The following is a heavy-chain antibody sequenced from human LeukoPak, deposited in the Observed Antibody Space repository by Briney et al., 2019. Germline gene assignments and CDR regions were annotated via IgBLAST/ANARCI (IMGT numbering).Heavy chain of an antibody. V-gene: IGHV4-39*07. J-gene: IGHJ4*02. CDR3: ARVTRTVTTPLNFDY. CDR2: IYYSGST. D-gene: IGHD4-17*01. Sequence: PSETLSLTCTVSGGSISSSSYYWGWIRQPPGKGLEWIGSIYYSGSTYYNPSLKSRVTISVDTSKNQFSLKLSSVTAADTAVYYCARVTRTVTTPLNFDYWGQGTLVTVSS. CDR1: GGSISSSSYY.